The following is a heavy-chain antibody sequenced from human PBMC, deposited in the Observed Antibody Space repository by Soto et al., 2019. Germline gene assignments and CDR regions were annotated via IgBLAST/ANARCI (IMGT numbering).Heavy chain of an antibody. J-gene: IGHJ3*02. V-gene: IGHV1-8*01. Sequence: ASVKVSCKASGYTFTSYDINWVRQAIGQGLEWMGWMNPNSGNTGYAQKFQGRVTMTRNTSISTAYMELSSLRSEDTAVYYCARGGTFGGVIVPAFDIWGQGTMVTVSS. D-gene: IGHD3-16*02. CDR2: MNPNSGNT. CDR3: ARGGTFGGVIVPAFDI. CDR1: GYTFTSYD.